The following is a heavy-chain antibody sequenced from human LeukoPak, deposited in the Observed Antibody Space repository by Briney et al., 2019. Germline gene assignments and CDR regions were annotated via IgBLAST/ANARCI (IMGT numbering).Heavy chain of an antibody. CDR3: ARDSDYGARAFDI. D-gene: IGHD4-17*01. Sequence: SETLSLTCTVSGGSISSSSYYWGWIRQPPGKGLEWIGSIYYSGSTYYNPSLKSRVAISVDTSKNQFSLKLSSVTAADTAVYYCARDSDYGARAFDIWGQGTMVTVSS. CDR1: GGSISSSSYY. V-gene: IGHV4-39*02. CDR2: IYYSGST. J-gene: IGHJ3*02.